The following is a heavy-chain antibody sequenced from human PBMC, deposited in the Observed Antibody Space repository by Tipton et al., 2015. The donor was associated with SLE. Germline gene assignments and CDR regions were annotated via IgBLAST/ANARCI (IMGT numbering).Heavy chain of an antibody. CDR3: AKERSGTVGPEAFDI. V-gene: IGHV3-9*03. CDR2: ISWNSGSS. J-gene: IGHJ3*02. Sequence: SLRLSCAASGFTFDEYAMHWVRQVPGKGLEWVSGISWNSGSSAYVDSVKGRFTISRDNAKNSLYLQMNSLRIEDMALYFCAKERSGTVGPEAFDIWGQGTMVTVSS. D-gene: IGHD1-26*01. CDR1: GFTFDEYA.